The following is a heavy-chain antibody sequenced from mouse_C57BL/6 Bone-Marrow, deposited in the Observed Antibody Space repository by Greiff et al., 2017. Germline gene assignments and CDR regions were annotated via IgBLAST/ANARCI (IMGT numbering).Heavy chain of an antibody. CDR1: GFSFNTYA. Sequence: EVKLVESGGGLVQPKGSLKLSCAASGFSFNTYAMNWVRQAPGKGLEWVARIRSKSNNYATYYAASVKDRFTISRDDSESMLYLQMNNLKTEDTAMYYCVRQGGWSLGDYWGQGTTLTVSS. V-gene: IGHV10-1*01. D-gene: IGHD2-3*01. J-gene: IGHJ2*01. CDR3: VRQGGWSLGDY. CDR2: IRSKSNNYAT.